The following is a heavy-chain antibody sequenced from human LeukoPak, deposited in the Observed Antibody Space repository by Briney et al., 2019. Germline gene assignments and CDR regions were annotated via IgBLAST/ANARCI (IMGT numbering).Heavy chain of an antibody. J-gene: IGHJ4*02. CDR3: ARDYCSSTSCLFDY. V-gene: IGHV1-2*06. D-gene: IGHD2-2*01. CDR2: INPNSGDT. Sequence: ASVKVSCKASGYTFTSYYMHWVRQAPGQGLEWMGRINPNSGDTNSAQKFHGRVAMTRDTSISTAFMELTRLRSDDTAVYYCARDYCSSTSCLFDYWGQGTLVTVSS. CDR1: GYTFTSYY.